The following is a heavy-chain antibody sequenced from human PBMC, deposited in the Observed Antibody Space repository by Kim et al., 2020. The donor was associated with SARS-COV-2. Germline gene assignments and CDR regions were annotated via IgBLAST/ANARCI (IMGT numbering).Heavy chain of an antibody. Sequence: SETLSLTCTVSGASVSSNYWSWIWQPPGKGLERNGYLYYSGNTNYNPSLKSRVTISTDTSKNQMSLKLRSGTAADTAVSYCWRAGDSSGYPDYWGQG. CDR3: WRAGDSSGYPDY. CDR2: LYYSGNT. CDR1: GASVSSNY. J-gene: IGHJ4*02. V-gene: IGHV4-59*02. D-gene: IGHD3-22*01.